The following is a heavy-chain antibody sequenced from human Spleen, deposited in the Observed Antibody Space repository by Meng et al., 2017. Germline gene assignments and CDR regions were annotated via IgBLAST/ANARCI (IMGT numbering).Heavy chain of an antibody. CDR2: ISSSSSNI. J-gene: IGHJ4*02. V-gene: IGHV3-21*01. CDR1: GFTFSSYS. Sequence: GGSLRLSCAASGFTFSSYSMNWVRQAPGKGREWVSSISSSSSNIYYADSVKGRFTISRDNAKNSLYLQMNSLRAEDTAVYYCAIASGTGVDYWGQGTLVTVSS. CDR3: AIASGTGVDY. D-gene: IGHD7-27*01.